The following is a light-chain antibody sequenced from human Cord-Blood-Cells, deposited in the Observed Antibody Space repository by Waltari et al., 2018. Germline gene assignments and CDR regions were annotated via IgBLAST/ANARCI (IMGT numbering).Light chain of an antibody. CDR2: EGS. V-gene: IGLV2-23*03. CDR1: RSDVGSYHL. Sequence: QSALTQPASVSGSPGQSITISCTGTRSDVGSYHLFPWYQPHPGKAPNLMIYEGSKRPSGVSNRFSGSKSGNTASLTISGLQAEDEADYYCCSYAGSSTFVVFGGGTKLTVL. CDR3: CSYAGSSTFVV. J-gene: IGLJ2*01.